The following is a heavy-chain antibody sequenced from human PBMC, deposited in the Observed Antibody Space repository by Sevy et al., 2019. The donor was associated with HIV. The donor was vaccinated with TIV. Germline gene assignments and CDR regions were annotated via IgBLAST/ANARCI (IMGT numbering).Heavy chain of an antibody. D-gene: IGHD3-16*01. J-gene: IGHJ3*02. CDR3: VRDQRGPSNAFDM. Sequence: GGPLRLSCAASGFTFSSYWMHWVRQAPGKRLVWVARVNDDGTITYNADSVKGRFTISRDNAKNTLYLQMNSLRVDDTAVYFCVRDQRGPSNAFDMWGQGTLVTVSS. V-gene: IGHV3-74*01. CDR1: GFTFSSYW. CDR2: VNDDGTIT.